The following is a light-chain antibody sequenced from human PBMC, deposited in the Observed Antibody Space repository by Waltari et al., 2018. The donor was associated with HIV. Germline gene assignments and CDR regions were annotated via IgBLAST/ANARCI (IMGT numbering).Light chain of an antibody. CDR3: QFLDTYPL. Sequence: DIQLTQSPSFLPASVGDKVTITCRASRGISSYLAWHQQKPGKAPKLLIYAASTLQSGVPSRCSGSGSGTECTLTISSLQPEDFATYFCQFLDTYPLFGGGTKVEVK. J-gene: IGKJ4*01. CDR2: AAS. CDR1: RGISSY. V-gene: IGKV1-9*01.